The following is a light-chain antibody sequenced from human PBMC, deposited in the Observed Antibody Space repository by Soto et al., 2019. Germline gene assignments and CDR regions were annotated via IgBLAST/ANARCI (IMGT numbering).Light chain of an antibody. CDR3: QSYDNSLSVYV. CDR2: GNS. Sequence: QLVLTQPPSVSGAPGQRVTISCTGSSSNIGAHYDVHWYQQLPGTAPKLLIYGNSNRPSWVPDRFSGSKSGTSASLAITGLQAEDEADYYCQSYDNSLSVYVFGTGTKLTVL. CDR1: SSNIGAHYD. J-gene: IGLJ1*01. V-gene: IGLV1-40*01.